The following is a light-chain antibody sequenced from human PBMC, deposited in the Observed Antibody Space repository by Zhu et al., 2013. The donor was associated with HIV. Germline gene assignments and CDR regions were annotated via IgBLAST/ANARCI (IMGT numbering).Light chain of an antibody. CDR3: QQRSSWPRT. Sequence: ETVLTQSPATLSLSPGERATLSCRASETVGNYLAWYQHKPGQAPRLLIYDASNRATGIPARFSGSGSGTDFTLTISSLEPEDFAVYFCQQRSSWPRTFGQGTKVVIK. CDR1: ETVGNY. J-gene: IGKJ1*01. CDR2: DAS. V-gene: IGKV3-11*01.